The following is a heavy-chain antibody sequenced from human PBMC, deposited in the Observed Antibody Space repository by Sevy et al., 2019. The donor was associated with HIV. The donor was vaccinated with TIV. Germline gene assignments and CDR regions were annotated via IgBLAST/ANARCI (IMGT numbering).Heavy chain of an antibody. CDR3: AKMGVAGNYYYYGMDV. CDR2: LSYDGSNK. D-gene: IGHD6-19*01. CDR1: GFTFSSYG. Sequence: GGSLRLSCAASGFTFSSYGMHWVRPAPGKGLEWVAVLSYDGSNKHYADSVKGRFTISRDNSKNTLYLQMNSLRAEDTAVYYCAKMGVAGNYYYYGMDVWGQGTTVTVSS. J-gene: IGHJ6*02. V-gene: IGHV3-30*18.